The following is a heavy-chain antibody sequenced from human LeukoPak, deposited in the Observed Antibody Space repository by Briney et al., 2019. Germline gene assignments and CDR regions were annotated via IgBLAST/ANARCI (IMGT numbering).Heavy chain of an antibody. V-gene: IGHV4-4*08. CDR3: ARVSVVYGMDV. J-gene: IGHJ6*02. CDR1: GGSVSSYY. CDR2: IHNSGRT. Sequence: PSETLSLTCSVSGGSVSSYYWSWIRQSPGKGLEWIGYIHNSGRTNYNPSLKSRVTGFVDTSKNQVSLRLSSVTAADTAVYYCARVSVVYGMDVWGQGTTVTVSS.